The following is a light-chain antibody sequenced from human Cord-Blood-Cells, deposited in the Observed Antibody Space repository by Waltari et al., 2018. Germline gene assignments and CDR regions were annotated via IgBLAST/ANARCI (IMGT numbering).Light chain of an antibody. CDR2: GAS. CDR1: QSVSSSY. J-gene: IGKJ2*03. V-gene: IGKV3-20*01. CDR3: QQYGSSPRYS. Sequence: TLSCRASQSVSSSYLAWYQQKPGQAPRLLIYGASSRATGIPDRFSGSGSGTDFTLTISRLEPEDFAVYYCQQYGSSPRYSFGQGTKLEIK.